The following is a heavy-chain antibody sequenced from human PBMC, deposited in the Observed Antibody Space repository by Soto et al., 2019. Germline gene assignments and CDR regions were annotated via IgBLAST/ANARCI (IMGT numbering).Heavy chain of an antibody. CDR2: IYQSGST. CDR3: ARATYYYGSGSYYYYYYYGMDV. D-gene: IGHD3-10*01. CDR1: GDSISSGGYS. Sequence: SETLSLTCAVSGDSISSGGYSWTWIRQPPGKGLEWIGHIYQSGSTLYNPSLESRVTISVDKSKNQFSLKLSSVTAADTAVYYCARATYYYGSGSYYYYYYYGMDVWGQGTTVTVSS. V-gene: IGHV4-30-2*01. J-gene: IGHJ6*02.